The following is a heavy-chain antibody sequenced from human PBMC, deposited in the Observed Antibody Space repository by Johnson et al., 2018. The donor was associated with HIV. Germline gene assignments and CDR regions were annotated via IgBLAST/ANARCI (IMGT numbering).Heavy chain of an antibody. CDR1: GFTFSSYG. V-gene: IGHV3-30*02. J-gene: IGHJ3*01. CDR3: TSDLGDFNV. CDR2: IRYDGSKK. Sequence: QVLLVESGGDVVQPGGSLRLSCAASGFTFSSYGMHWVRQAPGKGLEWVAFIRYDGSKKYYKESVKGRFRISRDNSKNTLYLQMNSLKTEDAAIYYCTSDLGDFNVWGQGTVVTVSS. D-gene: IGHD1-26*01.